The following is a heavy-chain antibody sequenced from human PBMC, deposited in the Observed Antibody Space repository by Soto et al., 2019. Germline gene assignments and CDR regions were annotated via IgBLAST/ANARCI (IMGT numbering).Heavy chain of an antibody. D-gene: IGHD1-26*01. CDR1: GGTFSRYV. CDR3: ARVGGVGAPPGTDF. CDR2: VIPILGQA. V-gene: IGHV1-69*01. Sequence: QLVQSGAEVKKPGSSVKISCKASGGTFSRYVISWLRQAPGQGLEWMGGVIPILGQAYYAPNLQGRVTITADGSTRTAYMELNRLTSADTAVYFCARVGGVGAPPGTDFWGQGTLVTVSS. J-gene: IGHJ4*02.